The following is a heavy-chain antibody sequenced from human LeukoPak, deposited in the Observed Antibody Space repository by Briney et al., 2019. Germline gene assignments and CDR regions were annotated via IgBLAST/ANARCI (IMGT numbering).Heavy chain of an antibody. V-gene: IGHV4-34*01. CDR2: INHSGST. CDR1: GITFSNSW. Sequence: GSLRLSCTTSGITFSNSWMSWVRQPPGKGLEWIGEINHSGSTNYNPSLKSRVTISVDTSKNQFSLKLSSVTAADTAVYYCARNARLLWFGELLSPNAFDIWGQGTMVTVSS. J-gene: IGHJ3*02. D-gene: IGHD3-10*01. CDR3: ARNARLLWFGELLSPNAFDI.